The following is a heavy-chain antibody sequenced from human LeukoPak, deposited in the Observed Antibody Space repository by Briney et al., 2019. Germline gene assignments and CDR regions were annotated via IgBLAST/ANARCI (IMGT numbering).Heavy chain of an antibody. J-gene: IGHJ4*02. D-gene: IGHD3-22*01. Sequence: GESLQISCKGSGYRFTTYWIGWVRQMPGKGLECMGIIYPGDSDTRYSPSFQGQVTISADLSISTAYLQWSSLKASDTAIYYCARALYYDSSASYSYYFDSWGQGTLVTVSS. V-gene: IGHV5-51*01. CDR3: ARALYYDSSASYSYYFDS. CDR2: IYPGDSDT. CDR1: GYRFTTYW.